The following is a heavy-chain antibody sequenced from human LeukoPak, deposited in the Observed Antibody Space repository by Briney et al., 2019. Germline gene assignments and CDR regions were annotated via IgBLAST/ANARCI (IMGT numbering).Heavy chain of an antibody. V-gene: IGHV3-23*01. CDR1: GFPFSSFA. D-gene: IGHD2-15*01. Sequence: GGSLRLSCAASGFPFSSFAMVWVRQAPGKGLEWVSALSGPATRAIYADSVRGRFIISRDNFKNTLYLQMNSLRAEDSAVYYCAKCRGGGGEYWHFDLWGRGILVSVSS. CDR3: AKCRGGGGEYWHFDL. CDR2: LSGPATRA. J-gene: IGHJ2*01.